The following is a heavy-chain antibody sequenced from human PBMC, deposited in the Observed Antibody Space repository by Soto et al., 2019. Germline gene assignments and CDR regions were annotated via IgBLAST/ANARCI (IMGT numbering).Heavy chain of an antibody. J-gene: IGHJ4*02. CDR1: GFTFSSYG. D-gene: IGHD6-13*01. CDR2: ISYDGSNK. V-gene: IGHV3-30*18. Sequence: GGSLRLSCAASGFTFSSYGMHWVRQAPGKGLEWVAVISYDGSNKYYADSVKGRFTISRDNSKNTLYLQMNSLRAEDTTVYYCAKAPRASLPSSWLFDYWGQGTLVTVSS. CDR3: AKAPRASLPSSWLFDY.